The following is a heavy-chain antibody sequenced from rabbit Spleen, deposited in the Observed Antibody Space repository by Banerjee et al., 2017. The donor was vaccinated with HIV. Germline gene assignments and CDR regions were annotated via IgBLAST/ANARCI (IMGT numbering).Heavy chain of an antibody. CDR3: ASAYSDIYFNL. J-gene: IGHJ4*01. D-gene: IGHD6-1*01. CDR2: IHTTSGTT. CDR1: GFSFSSNW. V-gene: IGHV1S40*01. Sequence: QSLEESGGDLVKPGASLTLTCTASGFSFSSNWICWVRQAPGKGLELIACIHTTSGTTRYASWVNGRFTISKTSSTTVTLQMTSLTAADTATYFCASAYSDIYFNLWGPGTLVTVS.